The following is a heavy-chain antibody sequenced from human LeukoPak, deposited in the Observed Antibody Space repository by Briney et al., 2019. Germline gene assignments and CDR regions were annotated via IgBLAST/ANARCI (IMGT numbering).Heavy chain of an antibody. J-gene: IGHJ6*02. CDR1: GFTFSGSS. CDR2: IGSKVDNYAT. V-gene: IGHV3-73*01. CDR3: SFGHYGLDG. Sequence: GGSLSLSCAASGFTFSGSSMNWVRQASGKGLEWVGRIGSKVDNYATAYVESVKGRFIISREDSKNTAYLQMNSLKTEDTAVYYCSFGHYGLDGRGQGTTVTVSS. D-gene: IGHD3-16*01.